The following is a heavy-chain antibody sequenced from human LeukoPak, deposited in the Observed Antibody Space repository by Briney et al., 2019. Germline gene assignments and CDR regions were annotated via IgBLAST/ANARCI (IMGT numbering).Heavy chain of an antibody. CDR3: AKDAPGSVVVPAAMHY. CDR2: IRGSGGST. CDR1: GFTFSSYA. V-gene: IGHV3-23*01. Sequence: GGSLRLSCAASGFTFSSYAMSWVRQAPGKGLEWVSAIRGSGGSTYYADSVKGRFTISRDNSKNTLYLQMNSLRAEVTAVYYCAKDAPGSVVVPAAMHYWGQGTLVTVSS. D-gene: IGHD2-2*01. J-gene: IGHJ4*02.